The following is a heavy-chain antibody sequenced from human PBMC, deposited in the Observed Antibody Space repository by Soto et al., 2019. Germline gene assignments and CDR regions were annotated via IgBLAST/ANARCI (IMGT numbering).Heavy chain of an antibody. J-gene: IGHJ4*02. V-gene: IGHV3-30*04. CDR3: ARAFSQWLVRPIGY. CDR2: MSHDGKIK. CDR1: GFTFSSHT. D-gene: IGHD6-19*01. Sequence: GGSLRLSCAASGFTFSSHTMHWVRQAPGKGLEWLSLMSHDGKIKFYADSVKGRFTISRDNAKNSLYLQMNSLRDEDTAVYYCARAFSQWLVRPIGYWGQGTLVTVSS.